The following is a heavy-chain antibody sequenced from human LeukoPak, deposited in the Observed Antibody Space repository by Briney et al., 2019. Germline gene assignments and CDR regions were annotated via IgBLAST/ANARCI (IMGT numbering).Heavy chain of an antibody. CDR2: IKQDGSEK. CDR1: GGTFSSYY. J-gene: IGHJ4*02. CDR3: GYGSGWIFDC. Sequence: GGSLRLSCIVSGGTFSSYYMTWVRQAPGKGLEWVANIKQDGSEKFYVDSVKGRLTISRDNAKNSLYLQMNSLRVEDTAMYYCGYGSGWIFDCRGQGALVTVSS. D-gene: IGHD6-19*01. V-gene: IGHV3-7*01.